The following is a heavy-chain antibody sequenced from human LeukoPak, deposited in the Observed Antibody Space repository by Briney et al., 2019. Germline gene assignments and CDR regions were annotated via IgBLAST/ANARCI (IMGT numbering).Heavy chain of an antibody. D-gene: IGHD5-12*01. V-gene: IGHV3-11*05. CDR1: GFTFSDYY. CDR3: ARGSYGYPTRFDP. CDR2: ISSSSSYT. J-gene: IGHJ5*02. Sequence: GGSLRLSCAASGFTFSDYYMSWIRQAPGKGLEWVSYISSSSSYTNYADSVKGRFTISRDNAKNSLYLQMNSLRAEDTAVYYCARGSYGYPTRFDPWGQGTLVTVSS.